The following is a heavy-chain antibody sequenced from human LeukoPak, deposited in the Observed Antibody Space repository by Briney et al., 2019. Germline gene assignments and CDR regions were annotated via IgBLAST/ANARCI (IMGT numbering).Heavy chain of an antibody. V-gene: IGHV4-34*01. J-gene: IGHJ4*02. CDR3: ARDYRDGSYDY. CDR1: GGSFSGYY. D-gene: IGHD5-24*01. CDR2: INHSGST. Sequence: PSETLSLTCAVYGGSFSGYYWSWIRQPPGKGLEWIGEINHSGSTNYNPSLKSRVTISVDTSKNQFSLKLSSVTAADTAVYYCARDYRDGSYDYWGQGTLVTVSS.